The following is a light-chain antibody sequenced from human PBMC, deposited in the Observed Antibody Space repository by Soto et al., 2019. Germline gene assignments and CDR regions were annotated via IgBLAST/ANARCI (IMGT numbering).Light chain of an antibody. Sequence: QSVLTQSPSACASLGASVTVTCTLSSGHSSNAVAWHQQQPEKGPRYLMRLNSDGSHSKGDGIPDRFTGSSSGADRYLTISSLQSEDEADYYCQTWGTGIVVFGGGTKLTVL. CDR1: SGHSSNA. CDR2: LNSDGSH. CDR3: QTWGTGIVV. J-gene: IGLJ3*02. V-gene: IGLV4-69*01.